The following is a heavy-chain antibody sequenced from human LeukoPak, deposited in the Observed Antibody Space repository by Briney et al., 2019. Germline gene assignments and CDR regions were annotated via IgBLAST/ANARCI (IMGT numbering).Heavy chain of an antibody. Sequence: GGSLRLSCAASGFTFSSYEMNWVRQAPGKGLEWVSYISSSGSTIYYADSVKGRFTISRDNAKNTLYLQMNSLRAEDTAVYYCAKDRTLYSYGVSDYWGQGTLVTVSS. CDR2: ISSSGSTI. CDR1: GFTFSSYE. V-gene: IGHV3-48*03. D-gene: IGHD5-18*01. CDR3: AKDRTLYSYGVSDY. J-gene: IGHJ4*02.